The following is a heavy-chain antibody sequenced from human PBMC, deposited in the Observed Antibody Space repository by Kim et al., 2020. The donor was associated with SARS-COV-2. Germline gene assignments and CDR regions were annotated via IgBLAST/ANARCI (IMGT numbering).Heavy chain of an antibody. D-gene: IGHD3-3*01. CDR3: ARGGFRSGYLGEYFQH. V-gene: IGHV3-74*01. CDR1: GFTFSSYW. CDR2: INSDGSST. Sequence: GGSLRLSCAASGFTFSSYWMHWVRQAPGKGLVWVSRINSDGSSTSYADSVKGRFTISRDNAKNTLYLQMNSLRAEDTAVYYCARGGFRSGYLGEYFQHWGQGTLVTVSS. J-gene: IGHJ1*01.